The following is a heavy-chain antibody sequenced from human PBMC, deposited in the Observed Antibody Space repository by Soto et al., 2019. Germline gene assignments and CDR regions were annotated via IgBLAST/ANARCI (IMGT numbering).Heavy chain of an antibody. CDR3: APLSVSLSGPYGIHV. CDR1: GYSVSSSDYY. Sequence: SETLSLTCSVSGYSVSSSDYYWAWIRQPPGKGLEWIGSMLYSGLTYYNPSLKSRVTLSVDTSKNQFSVRLNSVTASDTAVYYCAPLSVSLSGPYGIHVWGQGATVTVSS. V-gene: IGHV4-39*01. J-gene: IGHJ6*02. D-gene: IGHD2-15*01. CDR2: MLYSGLT.